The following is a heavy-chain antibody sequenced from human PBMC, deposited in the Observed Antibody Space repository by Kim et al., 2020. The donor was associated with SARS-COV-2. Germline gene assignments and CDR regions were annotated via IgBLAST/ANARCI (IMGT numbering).Heavy chain of an antibody. V-gene: IGHV4-59*01. CDR3: ARAARGYFDY. J-gene: IGHJ4*02. D-gene: IGHD3-10*01. Sequence: STNYNPSLKSRVTISVDTSKNQFSLKLSSVTAADTAVYYCARAARGYFDYWGQGTLVTVSS. CDR2: ST.